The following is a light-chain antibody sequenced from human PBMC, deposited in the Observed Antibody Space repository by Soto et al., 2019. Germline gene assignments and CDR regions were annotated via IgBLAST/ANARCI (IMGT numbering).Light chain of an antibody. J-gene: IGKJ5*01. CDR3: QQSYSIPIT. CDR1: QNISGH. CDR2: AAS. Sequence: DIQMTQSPSSLSASVGDRVTITCRTSQNISGHLNWYQQKPGKAPKLLIYAASSLQRGVPSTFSGSGSATDFTLTISGLQPGDFATYFCQQSYSIPITFGQGTRLENK. V-gene: IGKV1-39*01.